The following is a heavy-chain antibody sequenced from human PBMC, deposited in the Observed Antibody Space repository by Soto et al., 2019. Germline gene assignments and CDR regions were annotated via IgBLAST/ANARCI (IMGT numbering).Heavy chain of an antibody. CDR2: IDWNDDK. V-gene: IGHV2-70*11. D-gene: IGHD2-21*01. CDR1: GFSLSTDGMC. CDR3: ARVWWFGEKEYFQN. Sequence: SGPTLVNPTQTLTLTCTISGFSLSTDGMCVSWIRQPPGKALEWLARIDWNDDKYYSTSLKTRLTISKDTSKNQAVLTMTKLDPAGTATYYCARVWWFGEKEYFQNWGQGTLVTVSS. J-gene: IGHJ1*01.